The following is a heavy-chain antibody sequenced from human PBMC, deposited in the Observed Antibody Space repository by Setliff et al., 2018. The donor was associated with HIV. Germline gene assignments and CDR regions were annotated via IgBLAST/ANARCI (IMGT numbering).Heavy chain of an antibody. J-gene: IGHJ3*02. V-gene: IGHV4-39*01. CDR3: ARPRVGDDAFNI. CDR1: GGSISSDDYF. CDR2: IFHTGST. Sequence: PSETLSLTCTVSGGSISSDDYFWRWVRQPPGKGLEWIGNIFHTGSTYYNPSLKSRLSISLDTSKNQFSLSLTSVTAADTAVYFCARPRVGDDAFNIWSQGTLVTVSS.